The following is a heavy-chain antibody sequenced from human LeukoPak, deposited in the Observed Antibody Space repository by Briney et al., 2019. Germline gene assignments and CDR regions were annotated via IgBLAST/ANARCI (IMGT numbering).Heavy chain of an antibody. CDR3: ARGDKSAWYWADY. CDR2: INHDGSEK. Sequence: GXSLRLSCAASEFTFSSYWMSWVRQAPGKGLEWVANINHDGSEKYYMDSVKGRFTISRDNAKDSLSLQMNSLRAEDTAVYYCARGDKSAWYWADYWGQGTLVTVSS. V-gene: IGHV3-7*01. D-gene: IGHD6-19*01. CDR1: EFTFSSYW. J-gene: IGHJ4*02.